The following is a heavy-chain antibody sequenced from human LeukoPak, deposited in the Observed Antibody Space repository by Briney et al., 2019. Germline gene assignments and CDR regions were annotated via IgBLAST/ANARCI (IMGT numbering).Heavy chain of an antibody. CDR3: ARVNGKGRELPNRAFDI. V-gene: IGHV1-69*13. J-gene: IGHJ3*02. CDR1: GGTFSSYA. Sequence: SVKVSCKASGGTFSSYAISWVRQAPGQGLEWMGGIIPIFGTANYAQKFQGRVTITADESTSTAYMELSSLRSEDTAVYYCARVNGKGRELPNRAFDIWGQGTMVTVSS. D-gene: IGHD1-26*01. CDR2: IIPIFGTA.